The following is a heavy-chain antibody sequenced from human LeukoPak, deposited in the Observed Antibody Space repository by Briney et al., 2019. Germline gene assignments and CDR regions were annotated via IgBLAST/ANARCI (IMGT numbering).Heavy chain of an antibody. D-gene: IGHD7-27*01. CDR1: GGSISSYY. CDR3: ARGANWGPLWGD. V-gene: IGHV4-59*01. CDR2: IYYSGST. Sequence: KPSETLSLTCTVSGGSISSYYWSWIRQPPGKGLEWIGYIYYSGSTNYNPSLKSRVTISVDTSKNQFSLKLSSVTAADTAVYYCARGANWGPLWGDWGQGTLVTVSS. J-gene: IGHJ4*02.